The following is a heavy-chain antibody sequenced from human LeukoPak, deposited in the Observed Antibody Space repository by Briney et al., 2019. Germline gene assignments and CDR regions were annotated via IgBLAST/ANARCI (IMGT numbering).Heavy chain of an antibody. V-gene: IGHV3-23*01. J-gene: IGHJ3*02. Sequence: GGSLRLSCSASGFTFTTYGMNWVRQAPGKGLEWVSGIGGSGTRTYYADPVKGRFTISRDNSKNTLYLQMNSLRAEDTAVYYCTRDPGGRIQWLVPNDAFDIWGQGTMVTVSS. CDR2: IGGSGTRT. CDR1: GFTFTTYG. CDR3: TRDPGGRIQWLVPNDAFDI. D-gene: IGHD6-19*01.